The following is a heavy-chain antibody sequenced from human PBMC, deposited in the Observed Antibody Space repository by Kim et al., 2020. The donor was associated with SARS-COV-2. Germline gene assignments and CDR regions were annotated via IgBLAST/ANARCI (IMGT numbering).Heavy chain of an antibody. J-gene: IGHJ4*02. Sequence: GGSLRLSCAASGFTFSDYYMSWIRQAPGKGLEWVSYISSSGSTIYYADSVKGRFTISRDNAKNSLYLQMNSLRAEDTAVYYCARDMVSIRMIVVVTEPPDYWGQGTLVTVSS. V-gene: IGHV3-11*01. CDR3: ARDMVSIRMIVVVTEPPDY. CDR2: ISSSGSTI. CDR1: GFTFSDYY. D-gene: IGHD3-22*01.